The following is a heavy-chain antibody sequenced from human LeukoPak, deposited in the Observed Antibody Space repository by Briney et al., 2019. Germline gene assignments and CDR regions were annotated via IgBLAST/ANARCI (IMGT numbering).Heavy chain of an antibody. V-gene: IGHV3-30*02. CDR2: IWYDGSNK. CDR3: AKSKTRYCSSTSCYFLDY. CDR1: GFTFDDYA. Sequence: GGSLRLSCAASGFTFDDYAMHWVRQAPGKGLGWVAVIWYDGSNKYYADSVKGRFTISRDNSKNTLYLQMNSLRAEDTAVYYCAKSKTRYCSSTSCYFLDYWGQGTLVTVSS. J-gene: IGHJ4*02. D-gene: IGHD2-2*01.